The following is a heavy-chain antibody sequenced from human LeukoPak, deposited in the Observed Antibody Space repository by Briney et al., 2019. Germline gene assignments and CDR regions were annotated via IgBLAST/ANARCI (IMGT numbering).Heavy chain of an antibody. CDR1: GFTFSSYG. J-gene: IGHJ6*02. D-gene: IGHD2-2*02. CDR2: ISYDGSNK. V-gene: IGHV3-30*18. CDR3: AKGLVPAAIAVDYYYYGMDV. Sequence: PGRSLRLSCAASGFTFSSYGMHWVRQAPGKGLERVAVISYDGSNKYYADSVKGRFTISRDNSKNTLYLQMNSLRAEDTAVYYCAKGLVPAAIAVDYYYYGMDVWGQGTTVTVSS.